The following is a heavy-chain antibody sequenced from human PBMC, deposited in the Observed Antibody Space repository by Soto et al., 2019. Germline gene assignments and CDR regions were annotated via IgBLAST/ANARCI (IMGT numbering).Heavy chain of an antibody. D-gene: IGHD5-18*01. Sequence: ASVKVSCKASGGTFSSYAISWVRQAPGQGLEWMGGIIPIFGTANYAQKFQGRVTITADESTSTAYMELSSLRSDDTAVYYCARDKDTAMPYFDYWGQGTLVTVSS. J-gene: IGHJ4*02. CDR3: ARDKDTAMPYFDY. CDR1: GGTFSSYA. CDR2: IIPIFGTA. V-gene: IGHV1-69*13.